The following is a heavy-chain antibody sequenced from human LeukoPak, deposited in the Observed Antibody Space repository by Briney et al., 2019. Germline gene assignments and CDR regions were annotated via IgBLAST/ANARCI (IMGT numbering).Heavy chain of an antibody. D-gene: IGHD3-10*01. CDR1: GFTFSSYG. V-gene: IGHV3-20*04. J-gene: IGHJ4*02. CDR3: ARRDYYGSGSPDF. CDR2: INWNGDRT. Sequence: RSGRSLRLSCAASGFTFSSYGMHWVRQSPGKGLEWVSGINWNGDRTGYADSVKGRFTISRDNAKKSLYLQMNSLRAEDTALYYCARRDYYGSGSPDFWGQGTLVTVSS.